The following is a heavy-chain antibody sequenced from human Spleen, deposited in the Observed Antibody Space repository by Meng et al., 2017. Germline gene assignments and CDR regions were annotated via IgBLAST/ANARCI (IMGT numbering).Heavy chain of an antibody. CDR2: IYHSGST. V-gene: IGHV4-4*02. D-gene: IGHD3-3*01. CDR1: GGSISSSNW. J-gene: IGHJ5*01. CDR3: ATETRIAIFGVVAFDS. Sequence: QVQLQESGPGLVKPSGTLSLTCAVPGGSISSSNWWSWVRQPPGKGLEWIGEIYHSGSTNYNPSLKSRVTMSVDTSKNQFSLKLTSVTAADTAVYYCATETRIAIFGVVAFDSWGQGTLVTVSS.